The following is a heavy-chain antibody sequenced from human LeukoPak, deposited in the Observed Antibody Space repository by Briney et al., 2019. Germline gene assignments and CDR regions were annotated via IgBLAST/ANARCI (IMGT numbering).Heavy chain of an antibody. D-gene: IGHD3-22*01. CDR2: IYHSGST. CDR1: GYSISSGYY. V-gene: IGHV4-38-2*02. J-gene: IGHJ3*02. Sequence: SETLSLTCTVSGYSISSGYYWGWIRQPPGKGLEWIGTIYHSGSTYYNPSLKSRVTISVDTSKNQFSLKLSSVTAADTAVYYCARGHYDSSGYYYYRAFDIWGQGAMVTVSS. CDR3: ARGHYDSSGYYYYRAFDI.